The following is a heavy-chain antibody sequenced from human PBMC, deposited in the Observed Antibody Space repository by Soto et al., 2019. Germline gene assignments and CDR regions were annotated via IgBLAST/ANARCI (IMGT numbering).Heavy chain of an antibody. CDR3: ARQGSHYYDNSGLNFFDN. CDR2: SSPYNGDT. D-gene: IGHD3-22*01. CDR1: GYSFTIYG. Sequence: QVQLVQSGAEVKKPGASVKVSCKASGYSFTIYGISWVRLAPGQGLKWMGWSSPYNGDTKYAPNFQGRVTMTTDTSTNTAYMELRSLRSDDTAVYYCARQGSHYYDNSGLNFFDNWGQGTLVTVSS. J-gene: IGHJ4*02. V-gene: IGHV1-18*01.